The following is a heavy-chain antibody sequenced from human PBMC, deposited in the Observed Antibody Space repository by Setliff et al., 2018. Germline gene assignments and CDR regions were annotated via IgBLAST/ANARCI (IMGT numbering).Heavy chain of an antibody. J-gene: IGHJ3*02. CDR1: GYTFTGYA. CDR2: INAGNGNT. Sequence: GASVKVSCKASGYTFTGYAMHWVRQAPGQRLEWMGWINAGNGNTKYSQKFQGRVTITRDTSTSTAYMELSRLRSEDTAVYYCAISTIFGVVSPTPDAFDIWGQGTMVTVSS. V-gene: IGHV1-3*01. CDR3: AISTIFGVVSPTPDAFDI. D-gene: IGHD3-3*01.